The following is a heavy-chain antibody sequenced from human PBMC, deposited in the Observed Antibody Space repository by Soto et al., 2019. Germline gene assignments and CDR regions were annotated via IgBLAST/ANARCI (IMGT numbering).Heavy chain of an antibody. CDR2: IYYSGST. J-gene: IGHJ5*02. CDR1: GGSISSYY. V-gene: IGHV4-59*01. D-gene: IGHD3-9*01. Sequence: LSLTCTVSGGSISSYYWSWIRQPPGKGLEWIGYIYYSGSTNYNPSLKSRVTISVDTSKNQFSLKLSSVTAADTAVYYCARVLTGSINWFDPWGQGTLVTVSS. CDR3: ARVLTGSINWFDP.